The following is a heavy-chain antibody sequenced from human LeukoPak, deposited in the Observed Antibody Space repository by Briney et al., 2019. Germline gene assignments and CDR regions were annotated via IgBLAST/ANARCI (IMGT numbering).Heavy chain of an antibody. D-gene: IGHD3-10*01. J-gene: IGHJ6*03. V-gene: IGHV3-23*01. CDR3: ARSLRVRGVPDYMDV. CDR2: ISGSGGST. CDR1: GFTFSSYS. Sequence: GGSLRLSCAASGFTFSSYSMNWVRQAPGKGLEWVSAISGSGGSTYYADTVKGRFTISRDNSKNMLYLQMNSLGAEDTAVYYCARSLRVRGVPDYMDVWGKGTTVTISS.